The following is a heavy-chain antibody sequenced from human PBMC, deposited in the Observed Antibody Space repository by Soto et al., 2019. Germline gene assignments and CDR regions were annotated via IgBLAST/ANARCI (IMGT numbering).Heavy chain of an antibody. V-gene: IGHV1-18*01. CDR1: GYTFTSYG. D-gene: IGHD2-2*01. Sequence: EASVKVSCKASGYTFTSYGISWVRQAPGQGLEWMGWISAYNGNTNYAQKLQGRVTMTTDTSTSTAYMELRSLRSDDTAVYYCARDADLYCSSTSCRTANFDPWGQGTLVTVSS. J-gene: IGHJ5*02. CDR3: ARDADLYCSSTSCRTANFDP. CDR2: ISAYNGNT.